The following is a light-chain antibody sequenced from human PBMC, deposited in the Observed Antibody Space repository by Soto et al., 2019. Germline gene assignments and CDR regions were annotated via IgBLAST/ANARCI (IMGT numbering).Light chain of an antibody. CDR2: EVT. CDR1: SNDVGGYNY. V-gene: IGLV2-14*01. CDR3: SSYTSSNTLGYV. J-gene: IGLJ1*01. Sequence: QSVLTQPASVSGSPGQSITISCTGTSNDVGGYNYVSWYQQHPGKAPKLMIYEVTDRPSGVSNRFSASKSGNTASLTISGLQAEDEADYYCSSYTSSNTLGYVFGTGTKLTVL.